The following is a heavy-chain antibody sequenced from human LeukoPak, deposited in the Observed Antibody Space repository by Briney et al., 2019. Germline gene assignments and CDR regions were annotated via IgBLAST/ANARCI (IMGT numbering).Heavy chain of an antibody. CDR2: VHLSGAS. J-gene: IGHJ4*02. Sequence: SGTLSLTCAVSGGSILTTNWWSWVRQPPGKGLEWIGEVHLSGASNYNPSLKSRVSMSIDNSKNQLSLKLTSVTAADTAIYYCAREGGAFCPFGFWGQGTLVTVSS. CDR3: AREGGAFCPFGF. CDR1: GGSILTTNW. D-gene: IGHD1-26*01. V-gene: IGHV4-4*02.